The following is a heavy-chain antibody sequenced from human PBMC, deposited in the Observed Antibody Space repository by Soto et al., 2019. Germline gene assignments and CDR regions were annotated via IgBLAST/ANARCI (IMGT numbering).Heavy chain of an antibody. CDR1: GGSFSGYQ. CDR2: INDSANI. Sequence: VQLQQWGAGLLKPSETLSLTCAVYGGSFSGYQCTWIRQTPGKGLEWIGDINDSANINYNPSLKRRVTILVDTDTTQISMRLSSVTAADTDVYYCARSLIVGFGEGYRRGSYYYYTEAWGNGTPVTVSS. J-gene: IGHJ6*03. D-gene: IGHD3-10*01. V-gene: IGHV4-34*01. CDR3: ARSLIVGFGEGYRRGSYYYYTEA.